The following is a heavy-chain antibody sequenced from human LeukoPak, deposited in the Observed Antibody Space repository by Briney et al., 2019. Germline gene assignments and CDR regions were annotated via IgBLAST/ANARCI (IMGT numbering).Heavy chain of an antibody. CDR2: IYYSGST. V-gene: IGHV4-59*13. CDR3: ARQITMVRGVITINWFDP. J-gene: IGHJ5*02. CDR1: GGSISSYY. Sequence: SETLSLTCTVSGGSISSYYWSWIRQPPGKGLEWIGYIYYSGSTNYNPSLKSRVTIPVDTSKNQFSLKLSSVTAADTAVYYCARQITMVRGVITINWFDPWGQGTLVTVSS. D-gene: IGHD3-10*01.